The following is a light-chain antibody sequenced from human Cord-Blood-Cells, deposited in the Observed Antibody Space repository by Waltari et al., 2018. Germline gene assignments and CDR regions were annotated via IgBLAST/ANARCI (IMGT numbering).Light chain of an antibody. CDR3: QQYYSYPL. V-gene: IGKV1-8*01. J-gene: IGKJ4*01. CDR1: QGISSY. CDR2: AAS. Sequence: QSPSSLSASTGDRVTITCRASQGISSYLAWYQQKPGKAPKLLIYAASTLQSGVPSRFSGSGSGTDFTLTISCLQSEDFATYYCQQYYSYPLFGGGTKVEIK.